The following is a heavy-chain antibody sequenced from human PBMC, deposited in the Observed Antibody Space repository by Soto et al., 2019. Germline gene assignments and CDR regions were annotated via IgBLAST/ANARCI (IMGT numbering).Heavy chain of an antibody. D-gene: IGHD2-2*01. J-gene: IGHJ4*02. V-gene: IGHV3-7*01. CDR1: GFTFSSYW. CDR3: ARLYCSSTSCYARYFDY. CDR2: IKQDGSEK. Sequence: GGSLRLSCAASGFTFSSYWMSWVRQAPGKGLEWVANIKQDGSEKYYVDSVKGRFTISRDNAKNSLYLQMNSLRAEDTAVYYCARLYCSSTSCYARYFDYWGQGTLVTVSS.